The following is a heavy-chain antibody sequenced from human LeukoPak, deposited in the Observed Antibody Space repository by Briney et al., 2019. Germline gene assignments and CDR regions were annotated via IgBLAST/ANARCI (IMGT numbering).Heavy chain of an antibody. CDR1: GFTFSDYY. V-gene: IGHV3-11*06. Sequence: PGGSLRLSCAASGFTFSDYYMSWIRQAPGKGLEWVSYISSSSSYTNYADSVKGRFNISRDNAKNSLYLQMNSLRAEDTAVYYCARGFRAAAVYAFDIWGQGTMVTVSS. CDR2: ISSSSSYT. D-gene: IGHD6-13*01. CDR3: ARGFRAAAVYAFDI. J-gene: IGHJ3*02.